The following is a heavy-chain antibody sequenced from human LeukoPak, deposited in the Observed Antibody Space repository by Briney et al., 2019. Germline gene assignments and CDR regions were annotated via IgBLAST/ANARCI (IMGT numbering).Heavy chain of an antibody. CDR3: ARVFDTYYMDV. J-gene: IGHJ6*03. CDR2: INPNSGGT. Sequence: ASVKVSCKASGYTFTSYGISWVRQAPGQGLEWMGWINPNSGGTNYAQKFQGRVTMTRDTSISTAYMELSRLRSDDTAVYYCARVFDTYYMDVWGKGTTVTVSS. CDR1: GYTFTSYG. V-gene: IGHV1-2*02.